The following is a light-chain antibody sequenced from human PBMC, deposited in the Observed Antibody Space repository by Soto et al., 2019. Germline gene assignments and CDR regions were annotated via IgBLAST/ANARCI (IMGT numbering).Light chain of an antibody. J-gene: IGKJ1*01. Sequence: EIVLTQSPATLSLSPVERATLSCRASQSVTSYLAWYQQKPGQAPSLLIYGASNRATGVPDRFSGSGSGTDFALTISRLEPEDFALYYCQYCAISAGTFGQGTKVDIK. CDR1: QSVTSY. CDR2: GAS. CDR3: QYCAISAGT. V-gene: IGKV3-11*01.